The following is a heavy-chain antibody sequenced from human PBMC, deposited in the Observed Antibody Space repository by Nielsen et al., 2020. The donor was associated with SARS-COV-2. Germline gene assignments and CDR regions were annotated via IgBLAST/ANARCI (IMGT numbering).Heavy chain of an antibody. V-gene: IGHV4-31*03. Sequence: SETLSPTCTVSGGSISSGGYYWTWIRQHPGKGLEWIGYIYYSGSTYYNPSLKSRVTISVDTSKNQFSLKLSSVTAADTAVYYCARAPITMIVVVDAFDIRGQEKMVTVSS. D-gene: IGHD3-22*01. J-gene: IGHJ3*02. CDR3: ARAPITMIVVVDAFDI. CDR1: GGSISSGGYY. CDR2: IYYSGST.